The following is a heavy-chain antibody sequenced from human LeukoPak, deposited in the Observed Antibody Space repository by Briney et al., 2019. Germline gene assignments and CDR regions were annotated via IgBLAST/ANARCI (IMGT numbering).Heavy chain of an antibody. J-gene: IGHJ4*02. V-gene: IGHV4-39*07. Sequence: SETLSLTCTVSGVSISSSSYYWGWIRQPPGKGLEWIGSIYYSGSTYYNPSLKSRVTISVDTSKNQFSLKLSSVTVADTAVYYCARDRNYYDSSGYYYFGQGTLVTVSS. CDR3: ARDRNYYDSSGYYY. CDR2: IYYSGST. CDR1: GVSISSSSYY. D-gene: IGHD3-22*01.